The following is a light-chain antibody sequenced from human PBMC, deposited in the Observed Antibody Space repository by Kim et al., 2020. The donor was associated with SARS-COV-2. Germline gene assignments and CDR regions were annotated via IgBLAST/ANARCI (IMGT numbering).Light chain of an antibody. J-gene: IGLJ2*01. CDR2: GKN. CDR3: NSRDSNDNVV. V-gene: IGLV3-19*01. Sequence: VPLGQTVRISSQGDSLRSYYATWSQRKPGQAPIVVIYGKNNRPSGIPDRFSGYSSGNTASLTIPGTHARDEADYYCNSRDSNDNVVFGGGTQLTVL. CDR1: SLRSYY.